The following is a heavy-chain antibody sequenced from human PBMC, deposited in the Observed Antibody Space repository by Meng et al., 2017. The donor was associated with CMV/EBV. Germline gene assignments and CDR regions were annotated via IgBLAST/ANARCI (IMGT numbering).Heavy chain of an antibody. CDR2: IKQDGSEK. D-gene: IGHD6-13*01. Sequence: GESLKISCAASGFTFSSYWMSWVRQAPGKGLEWVANIKQDGSEKYYVDSVKGRFTISRDNAKNSLYLQMNSLRAEDTAAYYCARTKQLVRFDYWGQGTLVTVSS. CDR1: GFTFSSYW. CDR3: ARTKQLVRFDY. J-gene: IGHJ4*02. V-gene: IGHV3-7*01.